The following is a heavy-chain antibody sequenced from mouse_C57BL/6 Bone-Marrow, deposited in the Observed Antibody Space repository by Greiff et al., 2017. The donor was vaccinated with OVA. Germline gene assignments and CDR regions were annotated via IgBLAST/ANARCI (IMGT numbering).Heavy chain of an antibody. Sequence: VKLQESGAELARPGASVKLSCKASGYTFTSYWMHWVKQRPGRGLEWIGRIDPNSGGTKYNEKFKSKATLTVDKPSSTAYMQLSSLTSEDSAVYYCARGEYYDYDGDYFDYWGQGTTLTVSS. D-gene: IGHD2-4*01. V-gene: IGHV1-72*01. CDR2: IDPNSGGT. J-gene: IGHJ2*01. CDR1: GYTFTSYW. CDR3: ARGEYYDYDGDYFDY.